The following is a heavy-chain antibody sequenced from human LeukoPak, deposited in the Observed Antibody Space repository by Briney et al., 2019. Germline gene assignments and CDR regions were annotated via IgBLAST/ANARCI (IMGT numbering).Heavy chain of an antibody. D-gene: IGHD6-13*01. CDR2: ISGSGGST. J-gene: IGHJ4*02. CDR3: AKTDDSSSCYSY. Sequence: GGSLRLSCAASGFTFSSYAMSWVRQAPGKGLEWVSAISGSGGSTYYADSVKGRFTISRDNSKNTLYLQMNGLRAEDTAVYYCAKTDDSSSCYSYCGQGTLVTVSS. CDR1: GFTFSSYA. V-gene: IGHV3-23*01.